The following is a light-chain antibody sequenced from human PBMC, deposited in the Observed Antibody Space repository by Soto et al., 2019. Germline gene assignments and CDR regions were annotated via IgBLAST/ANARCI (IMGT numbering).Light chain of an antibody. CDR3: QQCRNWPTT. V-gene: IGKV3-11*01. J-gene: IGKJ5*01. Sequence: EIVLTQSPGTLSLSPGERATLSCRASQSVSSNLAWYQQKPGQAPRLLIYGASSRATGIPARFGGSGSGTDFTLTISSLEPEDFALYYCQQCRNWPTTLGQGTRLEIK. CDR1: QSVSSN. CDR2: GAS.